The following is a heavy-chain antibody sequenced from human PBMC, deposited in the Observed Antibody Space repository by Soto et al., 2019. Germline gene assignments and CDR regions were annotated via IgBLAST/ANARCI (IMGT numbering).Heavy chain of an antibody. CDR1: GFTFDDYA. CDR3: AKAPSLAGDAFDI. J-gene: IGHJ3*02. D-gene: IGHD6-6*01. CDR2: ISWNSGSI. Sequence: ESGGGLVQPGRSLRLSCAASGFTFDDYAMHWVRQAPGKGLEWVSGISWNSGSIGYADSVKGRFTISRDNAKNSLYLQMNSLRAEDTALYYCAKAPSLAGDAFDIWGQGTMVTVSS. V-gene: IGHV3-9*01.